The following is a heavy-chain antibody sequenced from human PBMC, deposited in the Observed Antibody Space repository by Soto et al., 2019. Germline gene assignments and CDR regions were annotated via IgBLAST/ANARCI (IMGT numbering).Heavy chain of an antibody. CDR2: ISSSSSYI. J-gene: IGHJ4*02. CDR3: AREGLGSGIVGASFFDY. CDR1: GFTFSSYS. D-gene: IGHD1-26*01. V-gene: IGHV3-21*01. Sequence: EVQLVESGGGLVKPGGSLRLSCAASGFTFSSYSMNWVRQAPGKGLEWVSSISSSSSYIYYADSVKGRFTISRDNAKNSLYLKMNSLRAEDTAVYYCAREGLGSGIVGASFFDYWGQGTLVTVSS.